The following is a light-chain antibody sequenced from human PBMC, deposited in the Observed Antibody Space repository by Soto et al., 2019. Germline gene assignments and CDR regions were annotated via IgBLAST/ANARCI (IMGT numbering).Light chain of an antibody. CDR1: QTIDNK. Sequence: IVMTQSPATLSVSPGERATLSCRASQTIDNKLAWYQQRPGQAPRLLIYGASIRATGIPARFSGSGSGTEFTLTISGLQSEDFGVYYCQQYYTPPLTFGGGTKVEIK. V-gene: IGKV3-15*01. J-gene: IGKJ4*01. CDR3: QQYYTPPLT. CDR2: GAS.